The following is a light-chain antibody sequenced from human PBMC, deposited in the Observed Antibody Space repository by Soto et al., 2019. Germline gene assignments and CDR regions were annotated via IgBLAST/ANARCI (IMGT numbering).Light chain of an antibody. CDR2: GSS. V-gene: IGKV3-20*01. CDR3: QQYGSSPPYT. CDR1: QSVSNKY. J-gene: IGKJ2*01. Sequence: EVVLTQSPGTLSLSPGERATLSCRASQSVSNKYLAGYQQKPGQAPRLLIFGSSDRATGIPDRFSGSGSGTDFTLTISRLEPEDFAVYYCQQYGSSPPYTFGQGTKLEIK.